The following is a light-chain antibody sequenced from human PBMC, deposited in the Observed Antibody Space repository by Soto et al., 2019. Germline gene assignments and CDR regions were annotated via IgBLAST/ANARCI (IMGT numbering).Light chain of an antibody. J-gene: IGLJ2*01. Sequence: QSVLTQPRSVSGSPGQSVTLSCTGTSSDVGGYNYVSWYQQHAGKAPKLMIFDVNKRPSGVPDRFSGSKSGNTASLTISGLQAEDEADYYCCSYAGSYSRVFGGGTKVTVL. V-gene: IGLV2-11*01. CDR3: CSYAGSYSRV. CDR2: DVN. CDR1: SSDVGGYNY.